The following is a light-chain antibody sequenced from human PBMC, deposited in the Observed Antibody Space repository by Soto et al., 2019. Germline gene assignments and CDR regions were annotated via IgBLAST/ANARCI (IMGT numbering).Light chain of an antibody. CDR1: ISNIGSNY. Sequence: QSALTQPPSASGTPGQGVTISCSGSISNIGSNYVYWYQHFPGSAPKLLIYRNTQRPAGVPARFSGSKSGTSASLAISGLRSEDEADYYCATWDDSLGGHVVFGGGTKLTVL. J-gene: IGLJ2*01. V-gene: IGLV1-47*01. CDR2: RNT. CDR3: ATWDDSLGGHVV.